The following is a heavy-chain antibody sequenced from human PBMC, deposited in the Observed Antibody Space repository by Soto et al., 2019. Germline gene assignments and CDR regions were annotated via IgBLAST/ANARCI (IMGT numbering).Heavy chain of an antibody. D-gene: IGHD2-15*01. Sequence: EVQMLESGGGLVQPGGSLRLSCAASGFTFSSYAMNWMRQAQGKGLEWVSVISGKDGSTDYADSVKGRFTISRDNAKSPLNLQMNSLRAEDTAVYYCASRSGSWYFDYWGQGTLVTVSS. CDR1: GFTFSSYA. V-gene: IGHV3-23*01. CDR3: ASRSGSWYFDY. J-gene: IGHJ4*02. CDR2: ISGKDGST.